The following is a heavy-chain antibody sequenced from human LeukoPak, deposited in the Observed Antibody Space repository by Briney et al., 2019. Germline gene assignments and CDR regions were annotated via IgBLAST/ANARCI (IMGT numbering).Heavy chain of an antibody. D-gene: IGHD1-7*01. Sequence: GGSLRLSCAASGFTFSSYGMHWVRQAPGKGLEWVAFIRYDGSNKYYADSVKGRFTISRDNSKNTLYLQMNSLRAEDTAVYYCARDHWNYWSLGNWFDPWGQGTLVTVSS. J-gene: IGHJ5*02. V-gene: IGHV3-30*02. CDR2: IRYDGSNK. CDR3: ARDHWNYWSLGNWFDP. CDR1: GFTFSSYG.